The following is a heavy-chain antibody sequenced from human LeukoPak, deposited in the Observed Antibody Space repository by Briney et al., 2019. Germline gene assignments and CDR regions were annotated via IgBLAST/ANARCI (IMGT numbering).Heavy chain of an antibody. V-gene: IGHV1-46*01. J-gene: IGHJ4*02. Sequence: ASVKVSCKASGYTFTSYYIHWVRQAPGQGLEWRGVINPSGGSTTYAQNFKDRVTMTRDTSTSTVYMEVSSLRSADTALYYCARDPEANWAFFDHWGQGTLVTVSA. CDR3: ARDPEANWAFFDH. CDR2: INPSGGST. CDR1: GYTFTSYY. D-gene: IGHD7-27*01.